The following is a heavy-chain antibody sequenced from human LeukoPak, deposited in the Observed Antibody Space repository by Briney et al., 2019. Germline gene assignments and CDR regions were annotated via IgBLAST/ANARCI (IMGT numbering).Heavy chain of an antibody. V-gene: IGHV3-23*01. CDR3: ARVKASYGDYGHYYYYYMDV. J-gene: IGHJ6*03. CDR1: GFTFSSFA. Sequence: PGGSLRLSCAASGFTFSSFAMSWVRQAPGKGLEWVSTISGSGGSTYYADSVKGRFTISRDNSKNTLYLQMNSLRAEDTAVYYCARVKASYGDYGHYYYYYMDVWGKGTTVTVSS. D-gene: IGHD4-17*01. CDR2: ISGSGGST.